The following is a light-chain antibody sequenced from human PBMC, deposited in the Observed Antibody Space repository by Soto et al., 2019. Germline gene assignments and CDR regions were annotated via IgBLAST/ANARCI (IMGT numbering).Light chain of an antibody. CDR2: AAS. J-gene: IGKJ3*01. CDR3: QESYSTPRFT. V-gene: IGKV1-39*01. Sequence: DIQMTQSPSSLSASVGDRVTITCRASQSISSHLNWYQQKPGKAPKLLIYAASRLQSGVPSRFSGSGSGTDFTLTINSLQPEDFATYYCQESYSTPRFTFGPGTKVDIK. CDR1: QSISSH.